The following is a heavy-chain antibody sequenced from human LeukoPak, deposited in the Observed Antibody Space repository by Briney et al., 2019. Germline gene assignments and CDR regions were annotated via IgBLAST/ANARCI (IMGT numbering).Heavy chain of an antibody. D-gene: IGHD5-12*01. CDR3: ASIGYSGYDS. V-gene: IGHV4-30-2*01. J-gene: IGHJ5*02. CDR1: GGSISSGGYY. Sequence: SQTLSLTCTVSGGSISSGGYYWSWIRQPPGKGLEWIGYIYHSGSTYYNPSLKSRVTISVDRSKNQFSLKLSSVTAADTAVYYCASIGYSGYDSWGQGTLVTVSS. CDR2: IYHSGST.